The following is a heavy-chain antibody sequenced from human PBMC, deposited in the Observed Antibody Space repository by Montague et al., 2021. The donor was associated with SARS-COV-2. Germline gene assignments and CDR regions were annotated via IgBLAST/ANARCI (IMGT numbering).Heavy chain of an antibody. Sequence: TLSLTCTVSGGSISGDNYYWTWIRQHPGKGLEWIAYIYYTGSTSYNPSLQSRLRTSLDTSKNQFSLTLTSVTAADTAIYYCARNRGWGSRGAGYIDLWGRGTLVTVSS. CDR3: ARNRGWGSRGAGYIDL. J-gene: IGHJ2*01. D-gene: IGHD7-27*01. V-gene: IGHV4-31*03. CDR2: IYYTGST. CDR1: GGSISGDNYY.